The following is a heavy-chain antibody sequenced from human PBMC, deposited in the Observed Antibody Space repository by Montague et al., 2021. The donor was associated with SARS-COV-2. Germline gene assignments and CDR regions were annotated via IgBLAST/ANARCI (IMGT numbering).Heavy chain of an antibody. CDR1: GFTFSSYA. CDR3: ARDFWGPQN. Sequence: SLRLSCAASGFTFSSYAMHWVRQAPGKGLEWVAVISYDGSNKYYADSVKGRFTISRDNSKNTLYLQMNSLRADDTAVYFCARDFWGPQNWGQGTLVTVSS. V-gene: IGHV3-30*04. CDR2: ISYDGSNK. D-gene: IGHD3-16*01. J-gene: IGHJ4*02.